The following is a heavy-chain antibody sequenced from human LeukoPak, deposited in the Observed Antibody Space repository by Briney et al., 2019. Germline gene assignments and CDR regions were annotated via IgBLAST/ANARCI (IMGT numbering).Heavy chain of an antibody. CDR2: ISGLNGNT. CDR1: GYTFASYG. D-gene: IGHD7-27*01. V-gene: IGHV1-18*01. Sequence: ASMKVSCKASGYTFASYGISWVRQAPGQGLEWMGWISGLNGNTNYAQKFQGRVTVTTDTMTTDTSTSTAYMELRSLTSDDTAVYYCARGELGFDAFDIWGQGTMVTVSS. CDR3: ARGELGFDAFDI. J-gene: IGHJ3*02.